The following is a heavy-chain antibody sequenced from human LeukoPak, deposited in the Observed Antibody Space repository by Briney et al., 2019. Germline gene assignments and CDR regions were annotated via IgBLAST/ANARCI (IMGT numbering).Heavy chain of an antibody. CDR2: TYYRSKWYN. Sequence: SQTLSLTCAISGDSVSSNSAAWNWIRQSPSRGLEWLGRTYYRSKWYNDYAVSVKSRITINPDTSKNQFSLQLNSVTPADTAVYYCARGTRRQLGNRGPLFDYWGQGTLVTVSS. CDR3: ARGTRRQLGNRGPLFDY. CDR1: GDSVSSNSAA. V-gene: IGHV6-1*01. J-gene: IGHJ4*02. D-gene: IGHD6-13*01.